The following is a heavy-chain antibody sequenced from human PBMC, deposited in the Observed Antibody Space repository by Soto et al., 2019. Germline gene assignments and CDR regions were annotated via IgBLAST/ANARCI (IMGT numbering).Heavy chain of an antibody. D-gene: IGHD6-13*01. CDR1: GFTFSSYA. V-gene: IGHV3-23*01. CDR2: ISGGGGST. Sequence: GALRLSCAASGFTFSSYAMSWVRQAPGKGLEWVSAISGGGGSTYYADSVKGRFTIPRDNSKNTLYLQMNSLRAEDTAVYYCAKDRGYSSSWVYYYGMDVWGQGSTVTV. CDR3: AKDRGYSSSWVYYYGMDV. J-gene: IGHJ6*02.